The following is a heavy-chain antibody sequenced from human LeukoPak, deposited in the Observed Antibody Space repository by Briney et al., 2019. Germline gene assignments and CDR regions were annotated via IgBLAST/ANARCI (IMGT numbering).Heavy chain of an antibody. CDR1: GGSISSYY. Sequence: NPSETLSLTCTVSGGSISSYYWSWIQQPAGKGLEWIGRIYTSGSTNYNPSLKSRVTISVDTSKNQFSLKLSSVTAADTAVYYCARDGFGDTMVRGVISDAFDIWAKGQWSPSLQ. D-gene: IGHD3-10*01. J-gene: IGHJ3*02. CDR3: ARDGFGDTMVRGVISDAFDI. CDR2: IYTSGST. V-gene: IGHV4-4*07.